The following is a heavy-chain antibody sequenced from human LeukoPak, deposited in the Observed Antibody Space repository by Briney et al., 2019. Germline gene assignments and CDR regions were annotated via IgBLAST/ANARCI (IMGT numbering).Heavy chain of an antibody. CDR2: IYTSGST. V-gene: IGHV4-61*02. D-gene: IGHD6-19*01. CDR1: GGSISSGSYY. J-gene: IGHJ4*02. CDR3: ARAGYSSGWRYFDY. Sequence: SETLSLTCTVSGGSISSGSYYWSWIRQPAGKGLEWIGRIYTSGSTNYNPSLKSRVTMSVDTSKNQFSLKLSSVTAADTAVYYCARAGYSSGWRYFDYWGQGTLVTVSS.